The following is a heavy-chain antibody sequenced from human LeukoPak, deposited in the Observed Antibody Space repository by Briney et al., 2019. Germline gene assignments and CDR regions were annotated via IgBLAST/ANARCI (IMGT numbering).Heavy chain of an antibody. J-gene: IGHJ6*02. CDR3: AILAYSSGRTYYGMDV. V-gene: IGHV3-74*01. D-gene: IGHD6-19*01. Sequence: GGSLRLSCAASGNYWMHWVRQAPGKGLVWVSHINSDGSWTGYADSVKGRFTISRDNSKNTLYLQMNSLRAEDTAVYYCAILAYSSGRTYYGMDVWGQGTTVTVSS. CDR1: GNYW. CDR2: INSDGSWT.